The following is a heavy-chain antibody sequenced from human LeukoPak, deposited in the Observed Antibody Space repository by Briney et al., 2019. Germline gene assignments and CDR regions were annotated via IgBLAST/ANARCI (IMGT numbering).Heavy chain of an antibody. V-gene: IGHV4-4*02. J-gene: IGHJ4*02. CDR3: APLGYCSGDDCHRPY. CDR1: GGSISSHNW. Sequence: SEALSLTCAVSGGSISSHNWWSWVRQPPGRGLEWIGEIYHSGSTNYNPSLKSRVTISVDKSKNQFSLKLNSVTAADTAVYYCAPLGYCSGDDCHRPYWGQGALVTVSS. D-gene: IGHD2-15*01. CDR2: IYHSGST.